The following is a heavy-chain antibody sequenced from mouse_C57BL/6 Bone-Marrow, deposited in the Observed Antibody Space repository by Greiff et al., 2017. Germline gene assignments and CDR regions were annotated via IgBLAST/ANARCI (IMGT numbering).Heavy chain of an antibody. CDR2: INPNNGGT. CDR3: ARYPSYYGSSYWYFDV. D-gene: IGHD1-1*01. CDR1: GYTFTDYY. Sequence: VQLQQSGPELVKPGASVKISCKASGYTFTDYYMNWVKQSHGKSLEWIGDINPNNGGTSYNQKFKGKATLTVDKSSSTAYMERRSLTSEDSAVYYCARYPSYYGSSYWYFDVWGTGTTVTVSS. J-gene: IGHJ1*03. V-gene: IGHV1-26*01.